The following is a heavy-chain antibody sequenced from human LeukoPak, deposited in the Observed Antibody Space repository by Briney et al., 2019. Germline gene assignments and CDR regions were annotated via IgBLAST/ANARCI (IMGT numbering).Heavy chain of an antibody. Sequence: SETLSLTCTVSGGSISSYYWSWIRQPPGKGLEWIGYIYYSGSTNYNPSLKSRVTISVDTSKNQFSLKLSSVTAADTAVYYCARLYGGDIVATLVGDAFDIWGQGTMVTVSS. CDR3: ARLYGGDIVATLVGDAFDI. J-gene: IGHJ3*02. CDR2: IYYSGST. V-gene: IGHV4-59*08. D-gene: IGHD5-12*01. CDR1: GGSISSYY.